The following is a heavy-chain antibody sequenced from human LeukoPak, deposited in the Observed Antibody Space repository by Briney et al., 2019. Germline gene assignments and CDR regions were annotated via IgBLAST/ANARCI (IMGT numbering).Heavy chain of an antibody. CDR3: ARHHNWSGRDAFDI. J-gene: IGHJ3*02. CDR2: IYYSGST. V-gene: IGHV4-39*01. Sequence: SETLSLTCTVSGGSISNSSYYWGWIRQPPGKGLEWIGSIYYSGSTYYNPSLKSRVTISVDTSKNQFSLKLSSVTAADTAVYYRARHHNWSGRDAFDIWGQGTMVTVSS. D-gene: IGHD5-24*01. CDR1: GGSISNSSYY.